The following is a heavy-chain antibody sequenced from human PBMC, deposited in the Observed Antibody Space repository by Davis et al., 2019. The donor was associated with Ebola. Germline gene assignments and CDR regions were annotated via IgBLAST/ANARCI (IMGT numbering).Heavy chain of an antibody. CDR2: IYYSGST. J-gene: IGHJ4*02. CDR1: GGSISSSSYY. CDR3: ARVWSSGWNN. D-gene: IGHD6-19*01. Sequence: GSLRLSCTVSGGSISSSSYYWGWIRQPPGKGLEWIGGIYYSGSTYYNPSLKSRVTISVDTSKNQFSLKLSSVTAADTAVYYCARVWSSGWNNWGQGTLVTVSS. V-gene: IGHV4-39*01.